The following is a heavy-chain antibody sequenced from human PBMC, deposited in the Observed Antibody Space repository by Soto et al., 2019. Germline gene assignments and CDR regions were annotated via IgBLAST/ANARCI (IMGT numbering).Heavy chain of an antibody. CDR2: IDHGGST. V-gene: IGHV4-34*01. J-gene: IGHJ5*02. D-gene: IGHD3-3*01. Sequence: PSETLSLTWAVYCGSFSGYYWRWILPPPGKGLEWIGEIDHGGSTNYNPSLKSRVTISVDTSKNQFSLKLSSVTAADTAVYYCARGSPGGITIFGVVIGGVWFDPWGQGTLVTVSS. CDR1: CGSFSGYY. CDR3: ARGSPGGITIFGVVIGGVWFDP.